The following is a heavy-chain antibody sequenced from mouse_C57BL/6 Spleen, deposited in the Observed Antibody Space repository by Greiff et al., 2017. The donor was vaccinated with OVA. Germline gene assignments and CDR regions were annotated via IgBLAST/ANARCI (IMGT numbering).Heavy chain of an antibody. CDR1: GYAFSSSW. J-gene: IGHJ3*01. D-gene: IGHD2-13*01. V-gene: IGHV1-82*01. CDR3: AAGEGWFAY. Sequence: VQRVESGPELVKPGASVKISCKASGYAFSSSWMNWVKQRPGKGLEWIGRIYPGDGDTNYNGKFKGKATLTADKSSSTAYMQLSSLTSEDSAVYFCAAGEGWFAYWGQGTLVTVSA. CDR2: IYPGDGDT.